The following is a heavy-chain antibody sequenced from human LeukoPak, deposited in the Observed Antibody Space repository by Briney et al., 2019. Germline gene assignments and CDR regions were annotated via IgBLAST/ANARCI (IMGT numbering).Heavy chain of an antibody. CDR1: GYTFTSYG. CDR2: VIPIFGTS. V-gene: IGHV1-69*06. Sequence: ASVKVSCKASGYTFTSYGISWVRQAPGQGLEWMGGVIPIFGTSNYAQKFQGRVTIIADKSTSTAYMELSSLRSEDTAVYYCARRYCTNGVCYHDRGAFDIWGQGTMVIVSS. J-gene: IGHJ3*02. CDR3: ARRYCTNGVCYHDRGAFDI. D-gene: IGHD2-8*01.